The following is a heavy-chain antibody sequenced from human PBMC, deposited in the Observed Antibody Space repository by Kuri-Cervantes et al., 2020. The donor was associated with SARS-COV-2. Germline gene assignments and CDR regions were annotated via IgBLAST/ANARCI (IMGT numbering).Heavy chain of an antibody. D-gene: IGHD3-16*01. CDR2: ISSSSSYI. CDR3: ARRKYGGLPGYYYYYYMDV. J-gene: IGHJ6*03. CDR1: GFTFSSYS. V-gene: IGHV3-21*01. Sequence: GSLRLSCAASGFTFSSYSMNWVRQAPGKGLEWVSSISSSSSYIYYADSVKGRFTISRDNAKNSLYLQMNSLRAEDTAVYYCARRKYGGLPGYYYYYYMDVWGKGTTVTVSS.